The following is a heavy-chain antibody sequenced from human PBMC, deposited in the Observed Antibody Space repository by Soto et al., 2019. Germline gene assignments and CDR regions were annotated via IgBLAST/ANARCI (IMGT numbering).Heavy chain of an antibody. V-gene: IGHV4-59*01. CDR2: IYDSGCP. CDR3: ARVARNGANRGFGYFDY. D-gene: IGHD3-16*01. Sequence: QVQLQESGPGLVKPSETLSLTCTVSGDSISGFRWRWIRQPPGKGLVCVGYIYDSGCPNYNPSLKSRLTISVDRSKIQFSLNLSCVPAADTAVYYCARVARNGANRGFGYFDYWGQGTLVTVSS. CDR1: GDSISGFR. J-gene: IGHJ4*02.